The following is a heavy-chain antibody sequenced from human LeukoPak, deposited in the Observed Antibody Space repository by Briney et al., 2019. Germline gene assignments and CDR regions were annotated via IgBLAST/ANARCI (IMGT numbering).Heavy chain of an antibody. J-gene: IGHJ4*02. CDR2: INHSGST. Sequence: PSETLSLTCAAYGGSFSGYYWSWIRQPPGKGLEWIGEINHSGSTNYNPSLKSRVTISVDTSKNQFSLKLSSVTAADTAVYYCARARSLYYYDSSGSYYFDYWGQGTLVTVSS. CDR1: GGSFSGYY. D-gene: IGHD3-22*01. V-gene: IGHV4-34*01. CDR3: ARARSLYYYDSSGSYYFDY.